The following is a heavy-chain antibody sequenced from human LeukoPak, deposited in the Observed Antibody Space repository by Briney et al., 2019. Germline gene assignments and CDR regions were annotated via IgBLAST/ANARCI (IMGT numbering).Heavy chain of an antibody. J-gene: IGHJ4*02. CDR2: IKSKTDGGTT. V-gene: IGHV3-15*01. CDR1: GFTFSNVW. CDR3: TTGPYSSSWYWLY. D-gene: IGHD6-13*01. Sequence: NPGGSLRLSCAASGFTFSNVWMSWVRQAPGKGLEWVGRIKSKTDGGTTDYAAPVKGRFTISRDDSKNTLYLQMSSLKTEDTAVYYCTTGPYSSSWYWLYWGQGTLVTVSS.